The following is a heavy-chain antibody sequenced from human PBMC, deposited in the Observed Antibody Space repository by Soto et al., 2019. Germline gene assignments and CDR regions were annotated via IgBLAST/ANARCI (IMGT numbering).Heavy chain of an antibody. Sequence: EVRVVESGGDLVKPGGSLRLSCASSGFTFSTYTMNWVRQAPGKGLEWVSSINGRGNYIYYADSVKGRFTISRDNAKNSLYLQMDRLRAEDTALYYCVREDGIVGANSAFDYWGLGALVTVSS. CDR2: INGRGNYI. D-gene: IGHD1-26*01. CDR1: GFTFSTYT. CDR3: VREDGIVGANSAFDY. J-gene: IGHJ4*02. V-gene: IGHV3-21*01.